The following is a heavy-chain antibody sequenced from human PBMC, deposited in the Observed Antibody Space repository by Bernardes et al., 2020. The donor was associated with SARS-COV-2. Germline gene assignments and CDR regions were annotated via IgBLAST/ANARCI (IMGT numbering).Heavy chain of an antibody. CDR3: ARGRESGIVVVVAAADAFDI. J-gene: IGHJ3*02. Sequence: GGSLRLSCAASGFTFSSYWMHWVRQAPGKGLVWVSRINSDGRSTNYADSVKGRFTISRDNAKNTLYLRMNSLRAGDTAMYYCARGRESGIVVVVAAADAFDIWGQGTMVTVSS. CDR2: INSDGRST. CDR1: GFTFSSYW. V-gene: IGHV3-74*01. D-gene: IGHD2-15*01.